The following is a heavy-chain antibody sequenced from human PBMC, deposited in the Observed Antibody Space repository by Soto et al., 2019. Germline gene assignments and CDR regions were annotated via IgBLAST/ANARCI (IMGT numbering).Heavy chain of an antibody. Sequence: EVQVVESGGGLVQPGGSLRLSCAASGFTFSNYWMHWVRQVPGKGLVWVARINNDGIGTFYADSVKARFTISRDNAKNTLYLQMNSLRGYDTAVYYCVRDRPHNWFDPWGQGTLVTVSS. CDR1: GFTFSNYW. J-gene: IGHJ5*02. V-gene: IGHV3-74*01. CDR2: INNDGIGT. CDR3: VRDRPHNWFDP.